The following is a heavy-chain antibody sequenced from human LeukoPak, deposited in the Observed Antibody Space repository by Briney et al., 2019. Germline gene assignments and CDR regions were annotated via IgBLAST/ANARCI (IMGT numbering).Heavy chain of an antibody. CDR3: ARVHDYDSSDYYYYYMDV. Sequence: ASVKVSCKASGYTFTSYGISWVRQAPGQGLEWMGWISAYNGNTNYAQKLQGRVTMTTDTSTSTAYMELRSLRSDDTAVYYCARVHDYDSSDYYYYYMDVWGKGTTVTISS. D-gene: IGHD3-22*01. CDR2: ISAYNGNT. CDR1: GYTFTSYG. J-gene: IGHJ6*03. V-gene: IGHV1-18*01.